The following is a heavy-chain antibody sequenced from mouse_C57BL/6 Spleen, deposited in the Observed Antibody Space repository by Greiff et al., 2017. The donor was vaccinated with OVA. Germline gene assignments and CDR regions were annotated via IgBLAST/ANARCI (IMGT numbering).Heavy chain of an antibody. J-gene: IGHJ2*01. Sequence: VQLQQSGPELVKPGASVKISCKASGYAFSSSWMNWVKQRPGKGLEWIGRIYPGDGDTNYNGKFKGKATLTADKSSSTAYMQLSSLTSEDSAVYFCAREESSYYGNDVSFDYWGQGTTLTVSS. CDR1: GYAFSSSW. CDR2: IYPGDGDT. V-gene: IGHV1-82*01. D-gene: IGHD2-2*01. CDR3: AREESSYYGNDVSFDY.